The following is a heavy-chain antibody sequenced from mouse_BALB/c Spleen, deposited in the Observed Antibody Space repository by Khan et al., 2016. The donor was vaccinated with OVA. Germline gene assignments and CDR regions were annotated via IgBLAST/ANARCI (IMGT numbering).Heavy chain of an antibody. D-gene: IGHD2-1*01. Sequence: VQLQQSGAEVVKPGASVKLSCKTTGYTFTSYWIQWIEQRPGQGLGWIGQIFPGTGTTYYNENFKGKATLTVDTSSSTAYMQLSSLTSEDSAVYGCARGYFGNYEFVYWGQGTLVTVSP. CDR1: GYTFTSYW. CDR3: ARGYFGNYEFVY. J-gene: IGHJ3*01. V-gene: IGHV1S132*01. CDR2: IFPGTGTT.